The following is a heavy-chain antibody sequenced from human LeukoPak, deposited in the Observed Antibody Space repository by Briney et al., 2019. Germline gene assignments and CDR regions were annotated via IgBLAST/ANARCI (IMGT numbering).Heavy chain of an antibody. CDR3: ARDGSGSYFGFLDY. CDR2: INPNSGGT. Sequence: ASVKVSCKASGYTFTGYYMHWVRQAPGQGLEWMGWINPNSGGTHYAQRFQGRVTMTSDTSISTAYMELSGLRSDDTALYYCARDGSGSYFGFLDYWGRGSLVTVSS. D-gene: IGHD1-26*01. V-gene: IGHV1-2*02. J-gene: IGHJ4*02. CDR1: GYTFTGYY.